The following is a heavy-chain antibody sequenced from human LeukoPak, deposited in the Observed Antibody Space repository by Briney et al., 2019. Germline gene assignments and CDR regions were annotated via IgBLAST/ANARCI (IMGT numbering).Heavy chain of an antibody. CDR1: GGSISSYY. CDR2: IYYSGST. CDR3: ARGRGWGYCSGGSCQHYFDY. V-gene: IGHV4-59*12. D-gene: IGHD2-15*01. J-gene: IGHJ4*02. Sequence: SETLSLTCTVSGGSISSYYWSWIRQPPGKGLEWIGYIYYSGSTNYNPSLKSRVTISVDTSKNQFSLKLSSVTAADTAVYYCARGRGWGYCSGGSCQHYFDYWGQGTLVTVSS.